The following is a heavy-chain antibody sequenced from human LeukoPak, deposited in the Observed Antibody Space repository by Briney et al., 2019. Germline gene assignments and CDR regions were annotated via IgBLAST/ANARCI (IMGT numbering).Heavy chain of an antibody. D-gene: IGHD6-19*01. CDR2: ISDSSSTK. CDR3: TRRGFTSGWDH. J-gene: IGHJ4*02. CDR1: GFTFSSYS. V-gene: IGHV3-48*01. Sequence: PGVSLRLSCAAAGFTFSSYSMNWVRQAPGKGLEWVSYISDSSSTKYYADYVKGRFTISRDNGKNSLYLQMNSLRAEDTAVYYCTRRGFTSGWDHRGQGNLVTVSS.